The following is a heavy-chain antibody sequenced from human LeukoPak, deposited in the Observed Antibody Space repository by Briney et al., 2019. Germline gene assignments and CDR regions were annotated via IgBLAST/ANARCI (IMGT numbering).Heavy chain of an antibody. Sequence: GGSLTLSCAASGFTFDDYAMHWVRQAPGKGLEWVSLISGDGGSTYYADSVKGRFTISRDNSKNSLYLQMNSLRTEDTALYYCAKDCSGGSCYYYYGMDVWGQGTTVTVSS. CDR2: ISGDGGST. D-gene: IGHD2-15*01. CDR3: AKDCSGGSCYYYYGMDV. CDR1: GFTFDDYA. V-gene: IGHV3-43*02. J-gene: IGHJ6*02.